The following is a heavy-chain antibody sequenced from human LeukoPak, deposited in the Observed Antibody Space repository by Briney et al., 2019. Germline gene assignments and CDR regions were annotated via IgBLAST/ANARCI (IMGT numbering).Heavy chain of an antibody. D-gene: IGHD2-15*01. CDR1: GESFSGYY. J-gene: IGHJ6*03. V-gene: IGHV4-34*01. CDR2: INHSGST. Sequence: PSETLSLTRAVYGESFSGYYWSWIHQPPGKGLEWIGEINHSGSTNYNPSLKSRVTISVDTSKNQFSLKLSSVTAADTAVYYCASQSRAYCSGGSCYSGYYYYYYYMDVWGKGTTVTVSS. CDR3: ASQSRAYCSGGSCYSGYYYYYYYMDV.